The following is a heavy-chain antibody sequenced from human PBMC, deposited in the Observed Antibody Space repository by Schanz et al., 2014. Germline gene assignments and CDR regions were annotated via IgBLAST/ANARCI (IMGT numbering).Heavy chain of an antibody. V-gene: IGHV3-11*06. CDR3: ARVLGGDEGLDQ. Sequence: QVQLVESGGGLVKPGGSLRLSCAASGFTFSDYYMSWIRQAPGKGLEWVSYISHNSHYTNYADSVKGRFTISRDTAENSVYLQMNSLRAEDTALYYCARVLGGDEGLDQWGQGTLVTVSS. J-gene: IGHJ4*02. CDR2: ISHNSHYT. CDR1: GFTFSDYY. D-gene: IGHD4-17*01.